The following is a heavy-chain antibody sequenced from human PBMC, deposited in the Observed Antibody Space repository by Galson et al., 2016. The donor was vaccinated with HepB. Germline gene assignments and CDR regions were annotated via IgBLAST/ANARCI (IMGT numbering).Heavy chain of an antibody. CDR1: GFTFFTYG. CDR3: AKDRTARAALDL. J-gene: IGHJ5*02. V-gene: IGHV3-48*04. D-gene: IGHD6-13*01. CDR2: ISNSGVNT. Sequence: SLRLSCAASGFTFFTYGMHWVRQAPGRGLEWVAYISNSGVNTHYAGSVNGRFTISRDNTKNSLFLQMNSLRAEDQAVYYCAKDRTARAALDLWGQGTLVTVSS.